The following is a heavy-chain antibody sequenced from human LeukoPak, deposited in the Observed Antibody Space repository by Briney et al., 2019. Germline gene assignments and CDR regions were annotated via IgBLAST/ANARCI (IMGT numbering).Heavy chain of an antibody. Sequence: PGRSLRLSCAASGFTFSSYGMHGVRQAPGKGLEWVAVRSYHGINKYYADSVEGRLTISRYNSRNTLYLQMTGLRVEDTAVYYCAKYSDYGAHAAWFETRGQGTLVTVSP. CDR1: GFTFSSYG. V-gene: IGHV3-30*18. J-gene: IGHJ5*02. CDR3: AKYSDYGAHAAWFET. D-gene: IGHD4/OR15-4a*01. CDR2: RSYHGINK.